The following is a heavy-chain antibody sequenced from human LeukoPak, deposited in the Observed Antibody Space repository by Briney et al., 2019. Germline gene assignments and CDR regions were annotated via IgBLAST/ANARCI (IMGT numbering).Heavy chain of an antibody. V-gene: IGHV3-9*01. CDR2: ISWNSGSI. J-gene: IGHJ4*02. CDR3: AKDTSYGSGWYHVDY. D-gene: IGHD6-19*01. CDR1: GFTFDDYA. Sequence: PGRSLRLSCAASGFTFDDYAMHWVRRAPGKGLEWVSGISWNSGSIGYADSVKGRFTISRDNAKNSLYLQMNSLRAEDTALYYCAKDTSYGSGWYHVDYWGQGTLVTVSS.